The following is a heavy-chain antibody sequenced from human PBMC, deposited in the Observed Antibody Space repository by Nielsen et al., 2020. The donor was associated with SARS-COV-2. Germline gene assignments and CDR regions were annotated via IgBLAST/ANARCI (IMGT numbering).Heavy chain of an antibody. D-gene: IGHD3-22*01. J-gene: IGHJ4*02. V-gene: IGHV3-74*01. CDR2: INSDGSRS. CDR3: VRVRDDGHYYDTGPFDY. CDR1: GFTFSGYY. Sequence: GESLKISCAGSGFTFSGYYMNWVRQAPGKGLMWVSRINSDGSRSAYADAVKGRFIIARDNARDTLSLQMNSLSAEDTAVYYCVRVRDDGHYYDTGPFDYWGQGALVTVSS.